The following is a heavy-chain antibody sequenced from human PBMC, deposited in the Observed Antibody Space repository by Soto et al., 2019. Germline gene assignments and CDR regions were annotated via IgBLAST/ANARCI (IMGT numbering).Heavy chain of an antibody. J-gene: IGHJ4*02. D-gene: IGHD1-1*01. Sequence: QLQLEESGPGLVKPSETLSLTCAVSGGSVSGSYYYWAWLRQSPGKGPEWIGSVFHTGFTSYNPSLWRRASVSVETSKSQFSLKLSAVTASDTAVYYCATSQKGYNWNYFDHWGQGALVTVSS. CDR2: VFHTGFT. V-gene: IGHV4-39*01. CDR3: ATSQKGYNWNYFDH. CDR1: GGSVSGSYYY.